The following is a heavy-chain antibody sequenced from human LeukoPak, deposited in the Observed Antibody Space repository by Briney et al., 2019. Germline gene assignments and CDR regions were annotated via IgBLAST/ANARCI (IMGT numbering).Heavy chain of an antibody. D-gene: IGHD2-8*01. J-gene: IGHJ4*02. Sequence: GGTLRHSCAASGFTFRRYGMSWVRQAPGKGLEWVSAISGSGGSTYYGDSVKGRFTISRDNSKNTLYLQMNSLRAEDTAVYYCAKWARYCTNGVCYYFDYWGQGTLVTVSS. V-gene: IGHV3-23*01. CDR1: GFTFRRYG. CDR3: AKWARYCTNGVCYYFDY. CDR2: ISGSGGST.